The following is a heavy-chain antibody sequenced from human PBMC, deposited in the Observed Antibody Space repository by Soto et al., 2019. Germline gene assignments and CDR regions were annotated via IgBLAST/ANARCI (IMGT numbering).Heavy chain of an antibody. Sequence: SETLSLTCTVSGGSISSYYWSWIRQPPGKGLEWIGYIYYSGSTNYNPSLKSRVTISVDTSKNQFSLKLSSVTAADTAVYYCARGLYGIDYWGQGTLVTVSS. V-gene: IGHV4-59*01. J-gene: IGHJ4*02. CDR1: GGSISSYY. CDR3: ARGLYGIDY. D-gene: IGHD3-10*01. CDR2: IYYSGST.